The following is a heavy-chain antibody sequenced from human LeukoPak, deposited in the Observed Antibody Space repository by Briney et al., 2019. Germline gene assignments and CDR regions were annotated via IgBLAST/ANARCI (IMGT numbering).Heavy chain of an antibody. J-gene: IGHJ4*02. CDR3: AKDTDSIVGALGH. V-gene: IGHV3-30*02. D-gene: IGHD1-26*01. Sequence: PGGSLRLSCAASGFTFSSYGMHWVRQAPGKGLEWVAFIRYDGSNKYYADSVKGRFTISRDNSKNTLYLQMNSLRAEDTAVYYCAKDTDSIVGALGHWGQGTLVTVFS. CDR2: IRYDGSNK. CDR1: GFTFSSYG.